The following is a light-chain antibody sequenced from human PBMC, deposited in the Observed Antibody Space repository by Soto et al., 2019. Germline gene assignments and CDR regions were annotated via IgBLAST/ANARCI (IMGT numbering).Light chain of an antibody. CDR2: GVS. CDR3: SSYISSSTLNV. J-gene: IGLJ1*01. Sequence: QSALTQPASVSGSPGQSITISCTGTSSDVGGYNYVSWYQQHPGKAPKLMIYGVSKRPSGVSNRFSGSKSGNTASLTISGLQAEDEADYYCSSYISSSTLNVFGTGTKLTVL. V-gene: IGLV2-14*01. CDR1: SSDVGGYNY.